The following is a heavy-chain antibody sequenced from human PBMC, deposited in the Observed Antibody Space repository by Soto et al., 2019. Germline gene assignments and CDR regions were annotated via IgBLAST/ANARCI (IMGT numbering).Heavy chain of an antibody. CDR3: ARDFIAARPNYYYMDV. V-gene: IGHV3-66*01. CDR2: IYSGGST. Sequence: GGSLRLSCAASGFTVSSNYMSWVRQAPGKGLEWVSVIYSGGSTYYADSVKGRFTISRDNSKNTLYLQMNSLRAEDTAVYYCARDFIAARPNYYYMDVWGKGTTVTVSS. D-gene: IGHD6-6*01. J-gene: IGHJ6*03. CDR1: GFTVSSNY.